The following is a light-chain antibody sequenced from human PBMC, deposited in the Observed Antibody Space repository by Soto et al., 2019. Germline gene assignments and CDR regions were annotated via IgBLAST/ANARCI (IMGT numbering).Light chain of an antibody. V-gene: IGKV1-39*01. Sequence: DIQMTQSPASLSAYVGDRVTLACRASRGISFYLKWYQQKQGQAPKLLIFSASSLHIGVPSRFSGSGSGTDFTLTIDSLQPEDFGTYYCQQGYSVPHNFGQGTKLYI. CDR2: SAS. J-gene: IGKJ2*01. CDR3: QQGYSVPHN. CDR1: RGISFY.